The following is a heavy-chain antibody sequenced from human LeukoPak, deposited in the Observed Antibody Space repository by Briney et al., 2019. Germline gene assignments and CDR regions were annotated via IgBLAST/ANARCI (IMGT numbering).Heavy chain of an antibody. D-gene: IGHD3-10*01. CDR1: GFTFTSSA. V-gene: IGHV1-58*01. J-gene: IGHJ4*02. Sequence: GTSVKVSCKASGFTFTSSAVQWVRQARGQRLEWIGWIVVGSGNTNYAQKFQGRVTITRDTSASTAYMELSSLRSEDTAVYYCATWFGEPRIDYWGQGTLVTVSS. CDR3: ATWFGEPRIDY. CDR2: IVVGSGNT.